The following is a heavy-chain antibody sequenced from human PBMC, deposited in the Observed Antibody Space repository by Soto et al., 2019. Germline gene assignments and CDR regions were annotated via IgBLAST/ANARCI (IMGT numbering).Heavy chain of an antibody. V-gene: IGHV1-3*01. CDR3: VRRHVSATGIDWFDP. Sequence: ASVKVSCKASGYTFTSYGIPWVRQAPGQRREWMGWINAANGDTKYSPKFQGRVTITRDTSASTAYMELSSLRSEDTAVYYCVRRHVSATGIDWFDPWGQGTLVTVSS. J-gene: IGHJ5*02. CDR1: GYTFTSYG. CDR2: INAANGDT. D-gene: IGHD6-13*01.